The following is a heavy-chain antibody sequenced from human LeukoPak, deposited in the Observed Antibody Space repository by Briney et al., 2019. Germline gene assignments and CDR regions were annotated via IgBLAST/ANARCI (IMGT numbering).Heavy chain of an antibody. Sequence: GSVKVSCKASGYTFTSYGISWVRQAPGQGLEWMGWISAYNGNTNYAQTLQGRVTITTDKSTSTAYIELKSLRSDDTAVYYCATSLGYCSSTSCSPNWFDPWGQGTLVTVSS. D-gene: IGHD2-2*01. J-gene: IGHJ5*02. V-gene: IGHV1-18*01. CDR1: GYTFTSYG. CDR2: ISAYNGNT. CDR3: ATSLGYCSSTSCSPNWFDP.